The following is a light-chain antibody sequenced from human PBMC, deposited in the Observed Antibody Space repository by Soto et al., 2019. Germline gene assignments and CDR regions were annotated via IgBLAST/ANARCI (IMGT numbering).Light chain of an antibody. CDR3: QHYNSYSEA. V-gene: IGKV1-5*03. J-gene: IGKJ1*01. Sequence: DIQMTQSPSTLSGSVGDRVTITCRASQTISSWLAWYQQKPGKAPKLLIYKASTLKSGAPSRFSGSGSGTESTLTISSLQPDDFATYYCQHYNSYSEAFGQGTKVDIK. CDR1: QTISSW. CDR2: KAS.